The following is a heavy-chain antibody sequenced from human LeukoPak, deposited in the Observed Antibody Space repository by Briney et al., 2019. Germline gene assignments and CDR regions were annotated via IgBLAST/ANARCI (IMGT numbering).Heavy chain of an antibody. CDR1: GGSFSGYY. D-gene: IGHD3-10*01. CDR2: IYYSGST. Sequence: PSETLSLTCAVYGGSFSGYYWSWIRQPPGKGLEWIGTIYYSGSTYYNPSLMSRAAISVDTSNTQFSLKLTSVTAADTAVYYCARVFRAGGFGAFDIWGQGTMVTVSS. J-gene: IGHJ3*02. CDR3: ARVFRAGGFGAFDI. V-gene: IGHV4-34*01.